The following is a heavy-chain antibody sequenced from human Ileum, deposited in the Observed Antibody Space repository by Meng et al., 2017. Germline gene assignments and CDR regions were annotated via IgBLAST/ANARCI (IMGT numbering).Heavy chain of an antibody. D-gene: IGHD1-26*01. CDR1: GFTFSDYF. J-gene: IGHJ2*01. V-gene: IGHV3-11*04. CDR3: ARGVSDRYGYFDL. CDR2: IKPDGTSG. Sequence: QVELVESGGGLVKPGGSLRLSCAASGFTFSDYFMSWIRQAPGKGLVWVSRIKPDGTSGFYADSVRGRFTISRDNTGNTLYLQLNSLRDEDTAVYYCARGVSDRYGYFDLWGRGTLVTVSS.